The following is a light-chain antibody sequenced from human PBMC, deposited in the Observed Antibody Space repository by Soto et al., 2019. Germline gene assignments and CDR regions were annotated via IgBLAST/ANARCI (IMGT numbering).Light chain of an antibody. CDR1: SSDVGGYSR. Sequence: QSVLTQPPSVSGSPGQSVAISCTGTSSDVGGYSRVSWYQQAPGKAPKLLIYDVSNRPSGGSTRFSGSKSGNTASLTISGLQAEDEADYYCTSYASGSAYVFGPGTKVTVL. J-gene: IGLJ1*01. V-gene: IGLV2-18*02. CDR2: DVS. CDR3: TSYASGSAYV.